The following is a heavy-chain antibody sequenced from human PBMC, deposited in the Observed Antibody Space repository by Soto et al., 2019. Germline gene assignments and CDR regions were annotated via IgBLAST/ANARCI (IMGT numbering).Heavy chain of an antibody. J-gene: IGHJ6*01. D-gene: IGHD2-15*01. Sequence: GGSLRLSCAPSGFTFSTYVMSWVRQAPGKGLEWVAGISASSSSTYYADSVKGRFTISRDNAKNTLYLQMNSLRAEDTAVYYCARYGGYCSGGSCYSHYYYGMDVWGQGTTVTVSS. CDR2: ISASSSST. CDR1: GFTFSTYV. V-gene: IGHV3-23*01. CDR3: ARYGGYCSGGSCYSHYYYGMDV.